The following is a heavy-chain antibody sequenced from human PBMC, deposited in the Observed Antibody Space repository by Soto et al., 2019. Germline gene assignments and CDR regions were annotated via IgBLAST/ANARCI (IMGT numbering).Heavy chain of an antibody. J-gene: IGHJ4*02. CDR3: ARVECSGGSCPLDY. CDR2: IIPILGIA. CDR1: GGTFSSYT. Sequence: SVKVSCKASGGTFSSYTISWVRQAPGQGLEWMGRIIPILGIANYAQKFQGRVTITADKSTSTAYMELSSLRSEDTAVYYCARVECSGGSCPLDYWGQGTLVTVSS. V-gene: IGHV1-69*02. D-gene: IGHD2-15*01.